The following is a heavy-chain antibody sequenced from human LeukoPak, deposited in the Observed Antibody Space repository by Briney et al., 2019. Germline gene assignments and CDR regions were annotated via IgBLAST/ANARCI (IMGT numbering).Heavy chain of an antibody. D-gene: IGHD3-3*01. V-gene: IGHV4-39*07. Sequence: SETLSLTCTVSGGSISSYYWGWIRQPPGKGLEWIGSIYYSGSTYYNPPLKSRVTISVDTSKNQFSLKVNSVTAADTAVYYCASLFEFYMDVWGKGTTVTVSS. CDR3: ASLFEFYMDV. J-gene: IGHJ6*03. CDR1: GGSISSYY. CDR2: IYYSGST.